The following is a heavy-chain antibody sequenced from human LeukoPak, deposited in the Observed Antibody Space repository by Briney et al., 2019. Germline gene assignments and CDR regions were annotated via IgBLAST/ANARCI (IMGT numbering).Heavy chain of an antibody. D-gene: IGHD3-22*01. J-gene: IGHJ5*02. CDR1: GGSISSGSYY. CDR3: ARVPSIDSSGYLYNWFDP. CDR2: IYTSGST. V-gene: IGHV4-61*02. Sequence: SQTLSLTCTVSGGSISSGSYYWSWIRQPAGKGLEWIGRIYTSGSTNYNPSLKSRVTISVDTSKNQFSLKLSSVTAADTAVYYCARVPSIDSSGYLYNWFDPWGQGTLVTVSS.